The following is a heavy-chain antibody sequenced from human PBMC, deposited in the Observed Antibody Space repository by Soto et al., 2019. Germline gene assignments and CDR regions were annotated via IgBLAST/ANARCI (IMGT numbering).Heavy chain of an antibody. CDR2: IIPIVGIA. CDR3: ARAQWELEDFEI. Sequence: QVQLVQSGAEVKEPGSSVKVSCKVSGGTLSTYTLSWVRQAPGQGLELMGRIIPIVGIAHYAKRFQGRLTMTADKSTSTAYMELSSLISEDTAMYYCARAQWELEDFEIWGQRTMVTVSS. V-gene: IGHV1-69*02. J-gene: IGHJ3*02. CDR1: GGTLSTYT. D-gene: IGHD1-26*01.